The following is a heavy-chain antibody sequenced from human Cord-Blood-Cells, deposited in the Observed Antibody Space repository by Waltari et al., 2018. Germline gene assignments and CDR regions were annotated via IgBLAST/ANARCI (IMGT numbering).Heavy chain of an antibody. CDR1: GYTFTSSY. Sequence: QVQLVQSGAEVKKPGASAKVSCKASGYTFTSSYMHWVRQAPGQGLEWMGIINPSGGSTSYAQKFQGRVTMTRDTSTSTVYMELSSLRSEDTAVYYCARDNQLGIDYWGQGTLVTVSS. CDR2: INPSGGST. V-gene: IGHV1-46*01. D-gene: IGHD6-6*01. CDR3: ARDNQLGIDY. J-gene: IGHJ4*02.